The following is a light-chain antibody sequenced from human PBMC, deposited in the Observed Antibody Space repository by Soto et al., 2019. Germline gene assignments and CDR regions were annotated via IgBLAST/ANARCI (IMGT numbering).Light chain of an antibody. Sequence: DIQMTQSPSTLSGSVGDRVTITCRASQTISSWLAWYQQKPGKAPKLLIYKASTLKSGVPSRFSGSGSGTEFTLTISSLQPDHFATYYCQHYNNYSEAFGQGTKVDI. CDR2: KAS. CDR1: QTISSW. V-gene: IGKV1-5*03. J-gene: IGKJ1*01. CDR3: QHYNNYSEA.